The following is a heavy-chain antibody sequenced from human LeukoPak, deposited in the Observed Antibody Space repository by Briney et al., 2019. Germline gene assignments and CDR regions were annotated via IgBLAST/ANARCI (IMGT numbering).Heavy chain of an antibody. V-gene: IGHV1-69*05. CDR3: ARDTPSSGYPTPSDY. D-gene: IGHD3-22*01. CDR1: GGTFSSYA. CDR2: IIPIFGTA. Sequence: GASVKVSCKASGGTFSSYAISWVRQAPGQGLEWMGRIIPIFGTANYAQKFQGRVTTTTDESTSTAYMELSNLRSEDTAVYYCARDTPSSGYPTPSDYWGQGTLVTVSS. J-gene: IGHJ4*02.